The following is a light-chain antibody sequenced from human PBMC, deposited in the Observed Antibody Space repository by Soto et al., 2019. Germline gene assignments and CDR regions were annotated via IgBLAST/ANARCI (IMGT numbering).Light chain of an antibody. CDR2: DAS. Sequence: AIHLTQSPSSLSASVGDRVTITCRASQAIRSALAWYQQKPGKPPKFLIYDASTLESGVPSRFGGSGSGTDFTLTISNLQPEDFATYYCQQFNDYPLTFGGGTKLEVK. CDR3: QQFNDYPLT. CDR1: QAIRSA. V-gene: IGKV1D-13*01. J-gene: IGKJ4*01.